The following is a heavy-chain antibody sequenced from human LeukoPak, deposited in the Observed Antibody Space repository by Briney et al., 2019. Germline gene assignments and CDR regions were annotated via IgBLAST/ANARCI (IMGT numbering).Heavy chain of an antibody. D-gene: IGHD3-10*01. Sequence: VGSVKVSCKASGYTFSSDAISWVRQAPGQGLEWMGSSYSGNTKYAQKFQGRVTMTTDTSTSTVYMELRSLTSDDTAVYYCARDLGSAYYYGSGMVFDYWGQGTLVTVSS. J-gene: IGHJ4*02. CDR2: SSYSGNT. V-gene: IGHV1-18*01. CDR1: GYTFSSDA. CDR3: ARDLGSAYYYGSGMVFDY.